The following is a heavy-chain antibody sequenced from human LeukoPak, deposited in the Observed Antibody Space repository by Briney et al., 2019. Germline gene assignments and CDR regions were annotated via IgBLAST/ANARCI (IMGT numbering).Heavy chain of an antibody. Sequence: GASVKVSCKASGYTFTSYAMNWVRQAPGQGLEWMGWINTNTGNPTYAQGFTGRFVFSLDTSVSTAYLQISSLKAEDTAVYYCARDDAVRTSWVAAYYYYGMDIWGQGTTVTVSS. J-gene: IGHJ6*02. D-gene: IGHD2-15*01. CDR3: ARDDAVRTSWVAAYYYYGMDI. V-gene: IGHV7-4-1*02. CDR2: INTNTGNP. CDR1: GYTFTSYA.